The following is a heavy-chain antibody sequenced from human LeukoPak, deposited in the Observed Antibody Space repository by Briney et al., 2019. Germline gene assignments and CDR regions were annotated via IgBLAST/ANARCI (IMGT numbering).Heavy chain of an antibody. CDR1: GFTFSDYY. CDR2: ISSSSDYT. Sequence: GGSLRLSCAASGFTFSDYYMTWIRQAPGKGLECVSYISSSSDYTNYPDSVKGRFTISRDNAMNSLYLQMNSLRAEDTAVYYCTRDRGSQDYWGQGALVTVSS. D-gene: IGHD3-10*01. V-gene: IGHV3-11*05. CDR3: TRDRGSQDY. J-gene: IGHJ4*02.